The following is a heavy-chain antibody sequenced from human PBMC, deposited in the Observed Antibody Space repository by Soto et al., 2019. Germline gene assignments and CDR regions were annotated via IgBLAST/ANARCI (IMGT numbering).Heavy chain of an antibody. Sequence: QVQLVESGGGVVQPGRSLRLSCAASGFTFSSYGMHWVRQAPGKGLEWVAVIWYDGSNKYYADSVKGRFTISRDNSKNTLYLQMNSLRAEDTAVYYCARDGGHCYLNMDCYYYYGMDVWGQGTTVTVSS. CDR1: GFTFSSYG. CDR2: IWYDGSNK. J-gene: IGHJ6*02. D-gene: IGHD2-21*02. CDR3: ARDGGHCYLNMDCYYYYGMDV. V-gene: IGHV3-33*01.